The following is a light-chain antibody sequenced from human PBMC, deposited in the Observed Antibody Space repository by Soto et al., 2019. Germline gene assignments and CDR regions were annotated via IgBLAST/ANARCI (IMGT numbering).Light chain of an antibody. J-gene: IGLJ1*01. CDR2: AGS. V-gene: IGLV7-43*01. CDR1: TGAVTSGSF. Sequence: QAVVTQEPSLTVSPGGTVTLTCTSSTGAVTSGSFPARFQQKPGQASRPLMWAGSNRYSWTPARFSGSLLGGQAALTLSGVQPEDEAEYYCLLYYGGVYVFGPGTKVTVL. CDR3: LLYYGGVYV.